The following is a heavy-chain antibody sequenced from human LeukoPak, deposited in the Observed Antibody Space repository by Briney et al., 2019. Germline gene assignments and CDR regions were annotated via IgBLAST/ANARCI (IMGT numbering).Heavy chain of an antibody. CDR2: ISSSSSTI. D-gene: IGHD2-2*01. J-gene: IGHJ6*03. CDR1: GFAFSSYS. CDR3: AREGGIVVVPAAIGVEYYYYYMDV. Sequence: GGSLRLSCAASGFAFSSYSMNWVRQAPGKGLEWVSYISSSSSTIYYADSVKGRFTISRDNAKNSLYLQMNSLRAEDTAVYYCAREGGIVVVPAAIGVEYYYYYMDVWGKGTTVTVSS. V-gene: IGHV3-48*01.